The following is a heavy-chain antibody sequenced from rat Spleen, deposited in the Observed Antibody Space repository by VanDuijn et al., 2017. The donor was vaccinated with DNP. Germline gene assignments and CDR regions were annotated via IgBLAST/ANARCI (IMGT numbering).Heavy chain of an antibody. CDR2: ISYDGGST. V-gene: IGHV5-20*01. CDR3: TRDHNNYFDY. J-gene: IGHJ2*01. CDR1: GFTFSDYY. D-gene: IGHD1-10*01. Sequence: EVQLVESGGGLVQPGRSLKLSCAASGFTFSDYYMAWVRQAPTKGLEWVAYISYDGGSTYYGDSVKGRFTISRDNAKSTLYLQMDSLRSEDTATYYCTRDHNNYFDYWGQGVMVTVSS.